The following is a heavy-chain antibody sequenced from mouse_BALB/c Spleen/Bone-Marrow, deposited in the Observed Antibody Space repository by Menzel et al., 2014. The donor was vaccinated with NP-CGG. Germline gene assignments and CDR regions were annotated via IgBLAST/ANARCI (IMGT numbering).Heavy chain of an antibody. CDR2: IYPSDSYT. CDR1: GYTFTSYW. V-gene: IGHV1-69*02. D-gene: IGHD1-1*01. CDR3: TRSYGSSYEYYFDY. Sequence: QVQLQQSGAELVRPGASVKLSCKASGYTFTSYWINWVKQRPGQGLEWIGNIYPSDSYTNYNQKFKDKATLTVDKSSSTAYMQLSSPTSEDSAVYYCTRSYGSSYEYYFDYRGQGTTLTVPS. J-gene: IGHJ2*01.